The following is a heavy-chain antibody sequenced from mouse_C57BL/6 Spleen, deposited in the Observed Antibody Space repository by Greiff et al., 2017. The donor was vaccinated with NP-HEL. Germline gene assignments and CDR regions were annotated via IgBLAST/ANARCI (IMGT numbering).Heavy chain of an antibody. Sequence: QVQLQQPGAELVMPGASVKLSCKASGYTFTSYWMHWVKQRPGQGLEWIGQIDPSDSYTNYNQKFKGKSTLTVDKSSSTAYMQISSLTSEDTAVYYCARAQLRLRSDYWGQGTTLTVSS. V-gene: IGHV1-69*01. D-gene: IGHD3-2*02. CDR3: ARAQLRLRSDY. J-gene: IGHJ2*01. CDR1: GYTFTSYW. CDR2: IDPSDSYT.